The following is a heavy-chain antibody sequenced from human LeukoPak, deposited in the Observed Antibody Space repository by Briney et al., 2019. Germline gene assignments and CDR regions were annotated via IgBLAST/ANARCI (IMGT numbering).Heavy chain of an antibody. J-gene: IGHJ4*02. CDR1: GGPISSSSYY. CDR2: IYYSGST. V-gene: IGHV4-39*07. Sequence: SETLSLTCTVSGGPISSSSYYWGWIRQPPGKGLEWIGSIYYSGSTYYNPSLKSRVTISVDTSKNQFSLKLSSVTAADTAVYYCARASPLLDYWGQGTLVTVSS. CDR3: ARASPLLDY.